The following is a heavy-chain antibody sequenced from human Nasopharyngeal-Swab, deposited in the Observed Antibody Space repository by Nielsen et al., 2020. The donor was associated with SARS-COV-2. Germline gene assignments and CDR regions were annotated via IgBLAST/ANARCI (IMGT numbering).Heavy chain of an antibody. CDR2: IWYDGSYK. D-gene: IGHD1-26*01. V-gene: IGHV3-33*01. J-gene: IGHJ3*02. Sequence: GGSLRLSCAASGFTFSSHGMHWVRRAPGKGLEWVAVIWYDGSYKYYVDSVKGRFTISRDNSMNTLYLQMNSLRAEDTAVYYCARYLGAMNSFDIWGQGTMVTVSS. CDR1: GFTFSSHG. CDR3: ARYLGAMNSFDI.